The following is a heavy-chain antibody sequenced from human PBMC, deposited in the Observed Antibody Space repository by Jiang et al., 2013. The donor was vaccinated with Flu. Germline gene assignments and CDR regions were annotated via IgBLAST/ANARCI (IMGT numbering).Heavy chain of an antibody. CDR2: FKSKSDGGTT. V-gene: IGHV3-15*01. Sequence: VQLLESGGGLVKPGGSLRLSCAASGFTFSNAWMSWVRQAPGKGLEWVGRFKSKSDGGTTDYAAPVKGRFTISRDDSKNTLYLQMNSLKTEGTAVYYCRGEDYSSSWYYFDY. D-gene: IGHD6-13*01. CDR1: GFTFSNAW. CDR3: RGEDYSSSWYYFDY. J-gene: IGHJ4*01.